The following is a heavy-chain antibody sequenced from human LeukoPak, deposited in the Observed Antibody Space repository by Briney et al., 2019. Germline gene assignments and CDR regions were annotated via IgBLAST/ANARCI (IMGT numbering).Heavy chain of an antibody. J-gene: IGHJ4*02. V-gene: IGHV4-59*01. CDR2: IYYSGST. CDR3: ARGIGIAVAQWRVLFDY. CDR1: GGSISSYY. D-gene: IGHD6-19*01. Sequence: LETLSLTCTVSGGSISSYYWSWIRQPPGKGLEWIGYIYYSGSTHYNPSLKSRVTISVDTSKNQFSLKLSSVTAADTAVYYCARGIGIAVAQWRVLFDYWGQGTLVTVSS.